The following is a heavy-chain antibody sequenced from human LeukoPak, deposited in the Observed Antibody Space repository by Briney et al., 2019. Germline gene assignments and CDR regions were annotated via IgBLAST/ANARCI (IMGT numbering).Heavy chain of an antibody. CDR3: AKGLGYYSDY. CDR2: IQFDGNGE. D-gene: IGHD1-26*01. V-gene: IGHV3-30*02. CDR1: GFTFTTFW. Sequence: GGSLRLSCATSGFTFTTFWMHWVRQAPGTGLEWVAFIQFDGNGEYYADSVKGRFTISRDNSKNTLFLQMHSLRPEDTALYYCAKGLGYYSDYWGQGTLVTVSS. J-gene: IGHJ4*02.